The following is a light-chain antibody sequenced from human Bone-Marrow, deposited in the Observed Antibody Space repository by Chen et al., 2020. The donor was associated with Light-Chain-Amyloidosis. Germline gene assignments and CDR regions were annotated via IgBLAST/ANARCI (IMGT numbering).Light chain of an antibody. CDR3: QSADSSGTYEVI. CDR2: RDT. V-gene: IGLV3-25*03. CDR1: DLPTKY. Sequence: SFELTHPPPLSLPPGQTARFTCPGDDLPTKYAFCYQQKPGQAPVLVIHRDTERPSGISERFSGSSSGTTATLTISGVQAEDEADYHCQSADSSGTYEVIFGGGTKLTVL. J-gene: IGLJ2*01.